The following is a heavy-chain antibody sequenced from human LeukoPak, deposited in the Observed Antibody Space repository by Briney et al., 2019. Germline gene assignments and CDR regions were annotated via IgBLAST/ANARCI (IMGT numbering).Heavy chain of an antibody. J-gene: IGHJ4*02. V-gene: IGHV1-8*01. Sequence: ASVKVSCKASGYTFTSYDINWVRQATGQGLEWMGWMNPNSGNTGYAQKFQGRVTMTRNTSISTAYMELSSLRSEDTAVYYCARVMSYGYYFDYWGQGTLVTVSS. CDR3: ARVMSYGYYFDY. D-gene: IGHD3-16*02. CDR1: GYTFTSYD. CDR2: MNPNSGNT.